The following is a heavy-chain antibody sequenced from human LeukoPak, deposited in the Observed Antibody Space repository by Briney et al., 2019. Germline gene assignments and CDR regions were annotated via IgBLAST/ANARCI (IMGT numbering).Heavy chain of an antibody. CDR2: VFYTGTT. CDR3: ARRLGSSADGILNYYFVY. D-gene: IGHD6-13*01. Sequence: PSETLSLTCTVSGVSIISSNYYWGWLRQPPGKGLQWIASVFYTGTTRHNPSLKSRVTISVDTSKNEFSLSLSSVTAEDTAMYYCARRLGSSADGILNYYFVYWGQGTLVTVSS. CDR1: GVSIISSNYY. V-gene: IGHV4-39*01. J-gene: IGHJ4*02.